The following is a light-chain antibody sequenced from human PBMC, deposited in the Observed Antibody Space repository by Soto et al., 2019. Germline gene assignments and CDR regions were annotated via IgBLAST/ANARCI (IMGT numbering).Light chain of an antibody. CDR1: QGIGDT. CDR2: DAS. Sequence: EIVMTQSPATLSVSPGEGATLSCRASQGIGDTLAWYQHKPGQAPRLLIFDASDRAPGIPARFSGSGSGTDFTLTISSLEPEDFAVYYCQQRGNWPLTFGHGTRLEIK. CDR3: QQRGNWPLT. J-gene: IGKJ5*01. V-gene: IGKV3D-11*01.